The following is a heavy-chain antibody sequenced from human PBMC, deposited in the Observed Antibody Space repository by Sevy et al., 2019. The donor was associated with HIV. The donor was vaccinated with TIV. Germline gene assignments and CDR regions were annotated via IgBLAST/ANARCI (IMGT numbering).Heavy chain of an antibody. J-gene: IGHJ4*02. D-gene: IGHD3-16*01. CDR3: ARLKLHYDPYYFDL. CDR1: GFTFSTYA. Sequence: GGSLRLSCAVSGFTFSTYAMSWVRQAPEKGLEWVANIKQDGSKKYYVDSVKGRFIMSRDNAKNSLYLEMNSLRAEDTAVYYCARLKLHYDPYYFDLWGQGTLVTVSS. V-gene: IGHV3-7*01. CDR2: IKQDGSKK.